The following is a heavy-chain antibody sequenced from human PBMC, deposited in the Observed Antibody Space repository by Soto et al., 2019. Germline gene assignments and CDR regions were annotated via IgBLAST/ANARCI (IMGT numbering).Heavy chain of an antibody. J-gene: IGHJ4*02. CDR3: AHRLYPLLSFDY. CDR1: GGSISSYY. Sequence: SETLSLTCTVSGGSISSYYWSWIRQPPGKGLEWIGYIYYSGSTNYNPSLKSRVTISVDTSKNQSSLKLSSVTAADTAVYYCAHRLYPLLSFDYWGQGALVTVS. D-gene: IGHD2-15*01. V-gene: IGHV4-59*01. CDR2: IYYSGST.